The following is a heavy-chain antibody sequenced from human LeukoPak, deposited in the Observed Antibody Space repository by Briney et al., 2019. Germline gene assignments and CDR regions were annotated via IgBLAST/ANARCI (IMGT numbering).Heavy chain of an antibody. D-gene: IGHD6-13*01. CDR2: NIPILGIA. CDR3: ARASDSGYIDY. CDR1: GGTFSSYA. J-gene: IGHJ4*02. Sequence: ASVKVSCKASGGTFSSYAISWVRQAPGQGLEWMGRNIPILGIANYAQKFQGRVTITADKSTSTAYMELSSLRSEDTAAYYCARASDSGYIDYWGQGTLVTVSS. V-gene: IGHV1-69*04.